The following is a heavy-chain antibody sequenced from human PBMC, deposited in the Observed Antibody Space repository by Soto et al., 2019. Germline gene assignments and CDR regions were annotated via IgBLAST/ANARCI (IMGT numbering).Heavy chain of an antibody. CDR3: ARRLYYDSSGFEGGGMDV. D-gene: IGHD3-22*01. CDR2: IYYSGST. V-gene: IGHV4-39*01. CDR1: GGSISSSSYY. J-gene: IGHJ6*02. Sequence: SETLSLTCTVSGGSISSSSYYWGWIHQPPGKGLEWIGSIYYSGSTYYNPSLKSRVTISVDTSKNQFSLKLSSVTAADTAVYNCARRLYYDSSGFEGGGMDVWGQGTTVTVSS.